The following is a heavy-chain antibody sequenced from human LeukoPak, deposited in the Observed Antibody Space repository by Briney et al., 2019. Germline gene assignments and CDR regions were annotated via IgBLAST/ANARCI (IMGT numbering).Heavy chain of an antibody. CDR3: IKDRGSSGWDFDS. D-gene: IGHD6-19*01. Sequence: GGSLRLSCSASGFVFRDYAMHWARQAPGKGLEYLSGISGNGVATYYVDSVQGRFTVSRDNSKTTLYLQINSLRREDTAFYYCIKDRGSSGWDFDSWGQGTLLTVSS. J-gene: IGHJ4*02. V-gene: IGHV3-64D*06. CDR1: GFVFRDYA. CDR2: ISGNGVAT.